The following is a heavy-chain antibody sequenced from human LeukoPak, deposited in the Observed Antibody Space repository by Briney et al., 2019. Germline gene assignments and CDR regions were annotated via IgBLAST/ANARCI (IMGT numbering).Heavy chain of an antibody. CDR2: VQYDGSDK. CDR1: GFTFSSYG. CDR3: AKDENIRAGGGPGY. V-gene: IGHV3-30*02. Sequence: VGSLRLSCGASGFTFSSYGMHWVRQAPGKGLEWVAFVQYDGSDKYYADSVKGRFTISRDNSKNMVFLQMDSLRAEDTAVYYCAKDENIRAGGGPGYWGQGTLVTVCS. D-gene: IGHD6-13*01. J-gene: IGHJ4*02.